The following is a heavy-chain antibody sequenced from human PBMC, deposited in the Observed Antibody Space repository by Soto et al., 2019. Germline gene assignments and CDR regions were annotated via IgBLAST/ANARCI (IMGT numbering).Heavy chain of an antibody. Sequence: EVQLLDSGGGLVQPGGSLRLSCAASGFTFSNYAMTWVRQGTGKGLEWVSGISGSGGRSYYADSVKGRFTISRDNYKGTLYLQRNSLRAEDTAVYYCAKAYFVCPFEHTYYLDYWGQKTLVTVYS. CDR3: AKAYFVCPFEHTYYLDY. CDR2: ISGSGGRS. V-gene: IGHV3-23*01. CDR1: GFTFSNYA. D-gene: IGHD2-21*01. J-gene: IGHJ4*02.